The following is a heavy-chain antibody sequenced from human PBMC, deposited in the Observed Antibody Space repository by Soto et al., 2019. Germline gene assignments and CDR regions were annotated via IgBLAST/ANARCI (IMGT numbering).Heavy chain of an antibody. Sequence: SETLSLTWTVSGGSISSYYWSWIRQPPGKGLEWIGYIYYSGSTNYNPSLKSRVTISVDTSKNQFSLKLSSVTAADTAVYYCARHVGVAAAGGPVYRGRAAEYFQHWGQGTLVTVS. J-gene: IGHJ1*01. CDR2: IYYSGST. CDR1: GGSISSYY. CDR3: ARHVGVAAAGGPVYRGRAAEYFQH. D-gene: IGHD6-13*01. V-gene: IGHV4-59*08.